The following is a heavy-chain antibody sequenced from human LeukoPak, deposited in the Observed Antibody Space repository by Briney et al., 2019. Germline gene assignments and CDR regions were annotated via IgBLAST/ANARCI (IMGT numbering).Heavy chain of an antibody. V-gene: IGHV1-2*02. CDR1: GYIFTDYY. D-gene: IGHD5-18*01. J-gene: IGHJ6*03. CDR2: INPNSGGT. CDR3: ARGGHSYGPGYYYYYMDV. Sequence: GASVKVSCKASGYIFTDYYMHWVRQAPGQGLEWMGWINPNSGGTNYAQKFQGRVTMTRDTSISTAYMELSRLRSDDTAVYYCARGGHSYGPGYYYYYMDVWGKGTTVTVSS.